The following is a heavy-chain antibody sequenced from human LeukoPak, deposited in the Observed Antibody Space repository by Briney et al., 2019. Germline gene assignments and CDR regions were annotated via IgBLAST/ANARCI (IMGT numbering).Heavy chain of an antibody. V-gene: IGHV1-69*13. CDR3: TRELRQQLAYYFDY. Sequence: ASVKVSCKASGGTFSSYAINWVRQAPGQGLEWMGGIIPIFGTANCAQKFQGRVTITADESTSTAYMELSSLRSEDTAVYYCTRELRQQLAYYFDYWGQGTLVTVSS. D-gene: IGHD6-13*01. J-gene: IGHJ4*02. CDR2: IIPIFGTA. CDR1: GGTFSSYA.